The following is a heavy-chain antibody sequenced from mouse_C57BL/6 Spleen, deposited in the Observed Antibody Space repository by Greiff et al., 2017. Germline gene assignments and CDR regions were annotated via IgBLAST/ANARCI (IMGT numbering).Heavy chain of an antibody. J-gene: IGHJ2*01. CDR1: GYTFTDYY. CDR2: INPNTGGT. Sequence: EVQLPQSGPELVKPGASVKISCKASGYTFTDYYMNWVKQSHGKSLEWIGDINPNTGGTSYNQKFKGKATLTVDKSSSTAYMELRSLTSEDSAVYYCATGLRRPRFDYWGQGTTLTVSS. D-gene: IGHD2-4*01. V-gene: IGHV1-26*01. CDR3: ATGLRRPRFDY.